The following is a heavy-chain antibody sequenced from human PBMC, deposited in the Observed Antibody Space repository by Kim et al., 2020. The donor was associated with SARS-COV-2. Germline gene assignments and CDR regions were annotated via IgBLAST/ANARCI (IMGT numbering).Heavy chain of an antibody. Sequence: VRGPFTISRDNTKNSLYLQMNSLRAEDTALYYCAKEDNITMIVGIGSAFDYWGQGTLVTVSS. D-gene: IGHD3-22*01. V-gene: IGHV3-9*01. J-gene: IGHJ4*02. CDR3: AKEDNITMIVGIGSAFDY.